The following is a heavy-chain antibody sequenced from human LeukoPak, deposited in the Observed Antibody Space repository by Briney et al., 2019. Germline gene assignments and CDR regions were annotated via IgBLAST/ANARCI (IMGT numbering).Heavy chain of an antibody. D-gene: IGHD5-24*01. CDR2: ISGSGGST. CDR3: AKVGDGYNWGGFDI. CDR1: GFTFNSYG. V-gene: IGHV3-23*01. J-gene: IGHJ3*02. Sequence: GGSLRLSCAASGFTFNSYGMSWVRQAPGKALEWVSGISGSGGSTYYADSVKGRFTISRDNSKNTLYLQMNSLRAEDTAVYYCAKVGDGYNWGGFDIWGQGTMVTVSS.